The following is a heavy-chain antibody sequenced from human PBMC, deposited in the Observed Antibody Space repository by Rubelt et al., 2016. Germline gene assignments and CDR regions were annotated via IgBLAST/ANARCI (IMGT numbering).Heavy chain of an antibody. V-gene: IGHV3-9*01. CDR2: ISWNSGSI. J-gene: IGHJ4*02. CDR1: GFTFSSYS. D-gene: IGHD3-10*01. CDR3: AKDAGSGSYTY. Sequence: EVQLVESGGGLVKPGGSLRLSCAASGFTFSSYSMNWVRQAPGKGLEWVSGISWNSGSIGYADSVKGRFTISRDNAKNSLYLQMNSLRAEDTALYYCAKDAGSGSYTYWGQGTLVTVSS.